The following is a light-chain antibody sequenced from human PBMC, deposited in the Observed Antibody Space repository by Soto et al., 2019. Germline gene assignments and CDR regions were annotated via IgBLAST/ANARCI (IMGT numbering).Light chain of an antibody. CDR2: GAS. CDR3: QQFGGSKLFT. J-gene: IGKJ3*01. Sequence: EIVLTQSPGTLSLSPGERATLSCRASQSVSSSYLAWYQQKPGQAPRLLMYGASSRATGIPDRFSGSGSGTNLTLTISRLEPENVAVYYCQQFGGSKLFTFGPGTKVDIK. CDR1: QSVSSSY. V-gene: IGKV3-20*01.